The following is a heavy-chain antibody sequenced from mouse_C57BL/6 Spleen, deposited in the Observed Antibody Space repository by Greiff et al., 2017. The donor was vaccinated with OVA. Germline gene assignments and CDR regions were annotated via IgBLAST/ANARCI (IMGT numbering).Heavy chain of an antibody. CDR3: VRPAHYYAMDY. CDR2: IRSKSNNYAT. J-gene: IGHJ4*01. CDR1: GFSFNTYA. Sequence: GGGLVQPKGSLKLSCAASGFSFNTYAMNWVRQAPGKGLEWVARIRSKSNNYATYYADSVKDRFTISRDDSESMLYLQMNNLKTEDTAMYYCVRPAHYYAMDYWGQGTSVTVSS. V-gene: IGHV10-1*01.